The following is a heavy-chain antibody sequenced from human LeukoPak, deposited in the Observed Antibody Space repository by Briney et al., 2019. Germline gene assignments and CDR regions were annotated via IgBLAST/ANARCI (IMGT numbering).Heavy chain of an antibody. CDR2: IYYTGST. V-gene: IGHV4-59*08. CDR1: GGSISSYY. Sequence: SETLSLTCTVSGGSISSYYWSWIRQPPGKGLEWIGFIYYTGSTNYNPSLKSRVTISVDTSKNQFSLKLSSVTAADTAVYYCARPVRSSSALFQHWGQGTLVTVSS. D-gene: IGHD6-6*01. CDR3: ARPVRSSSALFQH. J-gene: IGHJ1*01.